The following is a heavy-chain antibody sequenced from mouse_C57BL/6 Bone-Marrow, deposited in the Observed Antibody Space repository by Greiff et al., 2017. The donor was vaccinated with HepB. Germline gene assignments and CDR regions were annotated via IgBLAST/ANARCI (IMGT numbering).Heavy chain of an antibody. Sequence: VQLKQSGTVLARPGASVKMSCKTSGYTFTSYWMHWVKQRPGQGLEWIGAIYPGNSDTSYNQKFKGKAKLTAVTSASTAYMELSSLTNEDSAVYYCTRREYYYGSSLDFDVWGTGTTVTVSS. V-gene: IGHV1-5*01. CDR1: GYTFTSYW. CDR3: TRREYYYGSSLDFDV. CDR2: IYPGNSDT. D-gene: IGHD1-1*01. J-gene: IGHJ1*03.